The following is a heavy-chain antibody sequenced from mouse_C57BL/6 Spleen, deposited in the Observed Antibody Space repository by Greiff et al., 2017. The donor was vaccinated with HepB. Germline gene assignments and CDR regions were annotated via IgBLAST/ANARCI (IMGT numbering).Heavy chain of an antibody. CDR3: TRRGTTVVATDFDV. V-gene: IGHV5-9-1*02. CDR2: ISSGGDYI. Sequence: EVKVEESGEGLVKPGGSLKLSCAASGFTFSSYAMSWVRQTPEKRLEWVAYISSGGDYIYYADTVKGRFTISRDNARNTLYLQMSSLKSEDTAMYYCTRRGTTVVATDFDVWGTGTTVTVSS. D-gene: IGHD1-1*01. J-gene: IGHJ1*03. CDR1: GFTFSSYA.